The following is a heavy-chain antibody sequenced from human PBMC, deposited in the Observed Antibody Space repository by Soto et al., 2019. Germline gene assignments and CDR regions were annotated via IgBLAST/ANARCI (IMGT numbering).Heavy chain of an antibody. Sequence: GGSLRLSCAASGFTLTNYNMNWVRQPPGKGLEWVSSISARSSYIYYSESVKGRFTISRDNAKNSLYLQMNSLRAEDTAVYYCARDNVPSDFFDSWGQGTLVTVS. V-gene: IGHV3-21*01. CDR2: ISARSSYI. J-gene: IGHJ4*02. D-gene: IGHD2-8*01. CDR1: GFTLTNYN. CDR3: ARDNVPSDFFDS.